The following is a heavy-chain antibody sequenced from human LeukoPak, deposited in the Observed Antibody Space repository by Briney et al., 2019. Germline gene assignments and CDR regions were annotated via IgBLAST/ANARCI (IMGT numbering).Heavy chain of an antibody. J-gene: IGHJ4*02. Sequence: GGSLRLSCAASGFTFSSYWMSWVRQAPGKGLEWVANIKQDGSEKYYVDSVKGRFTISRDNAKNSLYLQMNSLRAEDTAVYYCATAYDSSWSPYFFDHWGQGTLVTVAS. CDR2: IKQDGSEK. CDR3: ATAYDSSWSPYFFDH. D-gene: IGHD6-13*01. CDR1: GFTFSSYW. V-gene: IGHV3-7*03.